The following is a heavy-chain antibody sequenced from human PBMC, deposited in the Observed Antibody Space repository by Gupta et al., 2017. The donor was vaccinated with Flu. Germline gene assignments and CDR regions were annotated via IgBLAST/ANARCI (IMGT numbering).Heavy chain of an antibody. CDR2: IIPIFGTA. Sequence: SWVRQDPGQGREWMGGIIPIFGTADYAQKFQGRVTITADKSTSTVYMELSSLRAEDTAIYYCARAGMGGYNPFYFDYWGQGTLVTVSS. V-gene: IGHV1-69*06. J-gene: IGHJ4*02. CDR3: ARAGMGGYNPFYFDY. D-gene: IGHD5-12*01.